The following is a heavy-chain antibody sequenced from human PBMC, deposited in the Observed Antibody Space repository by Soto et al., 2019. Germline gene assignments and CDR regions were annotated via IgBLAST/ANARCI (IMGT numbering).Heavy chain of an antibody. CDR1: DFSFSHHA. D-gene: IGHD1-1*01. J-gene: IGHJ4*02. CDR2: LSHDGGNI. Sequence: GGSLRLSCVAPDFSFSHHAMTWVRLPPGKGLQWVAALSHDGGNIYYRDSVRGRFTISRDNSKNTLYLQMHSLKAGDTAVYFCAKQMGTWVDTAIDFCGQGTQVTVSS. V-gene: IGHV3-23*01. CDR3: AKQMGTWVDTAIDF.